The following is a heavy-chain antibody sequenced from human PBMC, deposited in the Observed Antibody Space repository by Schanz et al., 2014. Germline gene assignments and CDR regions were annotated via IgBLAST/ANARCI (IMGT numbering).Heavy chain of an antibody. CDR1: GFTFRVFA. Sequence: VQLLESGGGLVQPGGSLRLSCAASGFTFRVFAMNWVRQAPGKGLEWVSIITGSGATYYADSVKGRFTISRDNSKNTLYLQMNSLRANDTVVYYCAKSKSQLPLFDYWGQGTLXAVSS. V-gene: IGHV3-23*01. D-gene: IGHD2-21*01. CDR3: AKSKSQLPLFDY. CDR2: ITGSGAT. J-gene: IGHJ4*02.